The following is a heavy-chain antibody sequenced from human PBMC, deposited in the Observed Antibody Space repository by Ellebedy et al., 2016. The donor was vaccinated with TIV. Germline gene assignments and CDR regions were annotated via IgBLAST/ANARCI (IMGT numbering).Heavy chain of an antibody. CDR3: ARVPLPGKADY. D-gene: IGHD1-1*01. Sequence: ASVKVSXKASGYNFDKYYIHWVRQAPGQGLEWMGWISGYNGKTNYAQKLQGRVTMTTDTSTSTVYMELRSLRSDDTAVYYCARVPLPGKADYWGQGTLVIVSS. J-gene: IGHJ4*02. V-gene: IGHV1-18*01. CDR1: GYNFDKYY. CDR2: ISGYNGKT.